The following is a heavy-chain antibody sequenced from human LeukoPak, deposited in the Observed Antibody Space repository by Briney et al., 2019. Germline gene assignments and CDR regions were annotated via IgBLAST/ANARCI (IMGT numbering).Heavy chain of an antibody. D-gene: IGHD3-22*01. CDR2: ISYDGSNK. V-gene: IGHV3-30*18. CDR3: AKDKRKYDSSGYYYDY. CDR1: GFTFSSYG. Sequence: GGSLRLSCAAPGFTFSSYGMHWVRQAPGKGLEWVAVISYDGSNKYYADSVKGRFTISRDNSKNTLYLQMNSLRAEDTAVYYCAKDKRKYDSSGYYYDYWGQGTLVTVSS. J-gene: IGHJ4*02.